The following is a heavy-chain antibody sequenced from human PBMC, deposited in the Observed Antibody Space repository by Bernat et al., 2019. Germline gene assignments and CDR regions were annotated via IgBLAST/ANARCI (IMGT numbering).Heavy chain of an antibody. D-gene: IGHD3-22*01. CDR2: IGGGGVDI. CDR1: GFTFSFYA. J-gene: IGHJ4*02. V-gene: IGHV3-23*01. CDR3: AKDMRGYYRPSDY. Sequence: EVQLSESGGGLVQPGGSLRLSCEVSGFTFSFYAMNWVRQAPGKGLEWVSSIGGGGVDIYYPDSVRGRFTISRDNSKNTLYLQMNSLRAEDTAIYYCAKDMRGYYRPSDYWGQGTLVTVSS.